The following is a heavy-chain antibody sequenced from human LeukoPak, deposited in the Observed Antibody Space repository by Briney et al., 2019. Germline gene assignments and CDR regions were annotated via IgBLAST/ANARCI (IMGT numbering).Heavy chain of an antibody. CDR1: GFTVSSHV. D-gene: IGHD6-19*01. V-gene: IGHV3-23*01. CDR3: AKLSRWAAGTGGFDFEY. Sequence: PGGSLRLSCAASGFTVSSHVTTWVRQAPGKGLEWVSAISGSGGSTFYADSVKGRFTISRDNSRNTLYLQMNSLRAEDTAVYYCAKLSRWAAGTGGFDFEYWGQGTLVTVSS. J-gene: IGHJ4*02. CDR2: ISGSGGST.